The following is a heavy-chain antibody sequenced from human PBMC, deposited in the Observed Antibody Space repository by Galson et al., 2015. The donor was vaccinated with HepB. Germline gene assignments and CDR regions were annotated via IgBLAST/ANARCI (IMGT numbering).Heavy chain of an antibody. V-gene: IGHV1-69*13. CDR1: GDSFSKYA. J-gene: IGHJ4*02. Sequence: SVKVSCKASGDSFSKYAINWVRQAPGQGLEWMGGIIPVFGTPNYAQKFQHRLTITADESTSTAYMELRSLRSEDTAVYYCARVFSGEPKLQYLFYWGRGTLVTVSS. CDR2: IIPVFGTP. CDR3: ARVFSGEPKLQYLFY. D-gene: IGHD3-3*01.